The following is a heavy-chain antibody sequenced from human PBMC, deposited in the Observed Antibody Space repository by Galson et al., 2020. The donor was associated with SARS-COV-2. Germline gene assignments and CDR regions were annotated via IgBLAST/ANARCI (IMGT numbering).Heavy chain of an antibody. Sequence: SQASETLSLTFAIYGGSFSDYYWAWIRQSPGKGLEWIVELNPTGGISYNPALKSRLTISKDTSKNQFSLRLSSVTAADTAMYYCARGARDITMIVMIVTTASYYLDFWGQGSLVTVS. CDR1: GGSFSDYY. V-gene: IGHV4-34*01. CDR2: LNPTGGI. CDR3: ARGARDITMIVMIVTTASYYLDF. D-gene: IGHD3-22*01. J-gene: IGHJ4*02.